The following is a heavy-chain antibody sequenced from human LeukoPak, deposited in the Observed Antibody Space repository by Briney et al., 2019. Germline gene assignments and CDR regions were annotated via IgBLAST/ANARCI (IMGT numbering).Heavy chain of an antibody. Sequence: TLSLTCTVSGASIRSGDYYWSWIRQPPGKGLEWIGYIYDSGSTYYNPSLKSRITISVDTSENRFSLKLSSVTATNTAVYYCARDCSGGSCYGAFDIWGQGTMVTVSS. CDR2: IYDSGST. CDR1: GASIRSGDYY. D-gene: IGHD2-15*01. CDR3: ARDCSGGSCYGAFDI. J-gene: IGHJ3*02. V-gene: IGHV4-30-4*01.